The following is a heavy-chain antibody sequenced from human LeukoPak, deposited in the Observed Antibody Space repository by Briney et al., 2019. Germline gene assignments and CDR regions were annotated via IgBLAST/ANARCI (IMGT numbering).Heavy chain of an antibody. CDR1: GYTSTTYN. CDR2: ISGYNGNT. V-gene: IGHV1-18*01. Sequence: PMASVKVSCKASGYTSTTYNINWVRQAPGQGLEWMGWISGYNGNTNYAQKLQGRVTMTTDTSTSTAYMELRSLKSDDTAVYYCARDSVTMVRGVRVFYYWGQGTLVTVSS. J-gene: IGHJ4*02. D-gene: IGHD3-10*01. CDR3: ARDSVTMVRGVRVFYY.